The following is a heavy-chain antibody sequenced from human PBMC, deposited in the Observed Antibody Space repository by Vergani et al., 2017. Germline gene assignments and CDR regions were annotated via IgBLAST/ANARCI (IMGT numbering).Heavy chain of an antibody. Sequence: QVQLQESGPGLVKPSQTLSLTCTVSGGSISSGGYYWSWIRQHPGKGLEWIGYIYYSGSTYYNPSLKSRVTISVDTSKNQFSLKLSAVTAADTAVYYCARGVTIFGVVDAFDIWGQGTMVTVSS. CDR1: GGSISSGGYY. V-gene: IGHV4-31*03. CDR2: IYYSGST. D-gene: IGHD3-3*01. CDR3: ARGVTIFGVVDAFDI. J-gene: IGHJ3*02.